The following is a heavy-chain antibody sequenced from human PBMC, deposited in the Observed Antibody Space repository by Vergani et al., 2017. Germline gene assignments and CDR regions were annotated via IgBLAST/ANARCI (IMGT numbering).Heavy chain of an antibody. CDR1: GGSISSSSYY. D-gene: IGHD4-23*01. CDR3: ARYYYGGNSGRAFDI. J-gene: IGHJ3*02. Sequence: QVQLQESGPGLVKPSETLSLTCTVSGGSISSSSYYWGWIRQPPGKGLEWIGSIYYSGSTYYNPSLKSRVTISVDTSKNQFSLKLSSVTAADTAVYYCARYYYGGNSGRAFDIWGQGTMVTVSS. V-gene: IGHV4-39*01. CDR2: IYYSGST.